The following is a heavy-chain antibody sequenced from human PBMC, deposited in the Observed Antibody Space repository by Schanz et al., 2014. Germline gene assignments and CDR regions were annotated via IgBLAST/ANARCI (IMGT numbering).Heavy chain of an antibody. J-gene: IGHJ3*02. CDR3: AKGRFGELRAFDI. CDR2: ISGSGGST. D-gene: IGHD3-10*01. CDR1: GFIVRSNY. Sequence: EVQLVESGGGLVQPGGSLRLSCAVSGFIVRSNYMTWVRQAPGKGLEWVSAISGSGGSTYYADSVKGRFTISRDNSKNTLYLQMNSLRAEDTAVYYCAKGRFGELRAFDIWGQGTMVTVSS. V-gene: IGHV3-23*04.